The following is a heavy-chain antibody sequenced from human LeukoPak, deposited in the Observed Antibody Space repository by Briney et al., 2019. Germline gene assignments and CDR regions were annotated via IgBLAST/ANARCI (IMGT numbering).Heavy chain of an antibody. Sequence: GASVKVSCKASGYTFTSYGISWVRQAPGQGLEWMGWISAYNGNTNYAQKLQGRVTMTTDTSTSTAYMELRSLRSDDTAVYYCAREGPNLSYYDNVASYFPREEWGQGTLVTVSS. D-gene: IGHD3-22*01. V-gene: IGHV1-18*01. J-gene: IGHJ4*02. CDR3: AREGPNLSYYDNVASYFPREE. CDR1: GYTFTSYG. CDR2: ISAYNGNT.